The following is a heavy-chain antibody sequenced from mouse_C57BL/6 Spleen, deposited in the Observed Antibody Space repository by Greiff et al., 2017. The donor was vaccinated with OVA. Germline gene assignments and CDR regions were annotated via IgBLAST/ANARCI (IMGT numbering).Heavy chain of an antibody. CDR3: AKNSYDYDGNAMDY. J-gene: IGHJ4*01. CDR2: IWRGGST. D-gene: IGHD2-4*01. CDR1: GFSLTSYG. Sequence: VKLQESGPGLVQPSQSLSITCTVSGFSLTSYGVHWVRQSPGKGLEWLGVIWRGGSTDYNAAFMSRLSITKDNSKSQVFFKMNSLQADDTAIYYCAKNSYDYDGNAMDYWGQGTSVTVSS. V-gene: IGHV2-5*01.